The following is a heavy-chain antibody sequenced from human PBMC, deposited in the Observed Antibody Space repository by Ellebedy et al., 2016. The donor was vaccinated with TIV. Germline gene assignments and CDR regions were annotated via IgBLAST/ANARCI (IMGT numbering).Heavy chain of an antibody. CDR2: IWYDGSNI. D-gene: IGHD3-10*01. J-gene: IGHJ4*02. Sequence: PAGSLRLSCAASGFTFSNYAMHWVRQAPGKGLEWVARIWYDGSNIDYADSVKGRFIISRDNSKKTLYLQMSSLRAEDTAVYYCARRTSYYGSGNTALDSWGQGTLVTVSS. CDR3: ARRTSYYGSGNTALDS. CDR1: GFTFSNYA. V-gene: IGHV3-33*01.